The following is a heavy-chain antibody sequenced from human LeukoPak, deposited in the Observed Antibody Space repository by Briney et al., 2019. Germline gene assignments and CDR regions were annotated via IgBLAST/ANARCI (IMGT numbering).Heavy chain of an antibody. CDR2: VHYSGST. V-gene: IGHV4-39*01. J-gene: IGHJ4*02. Sequence: SETLSLTCTVSGGSISSSTHYWAWIRQPPGKGLEWTGTVHYSGSTYYNPSLKSRVTISVDTSKNQFSLNLSSVTAADTAVYYCARLGGYYDPAVYWGQGTLVTVSS. CDR1: GGSISSSTHY. D-gene: IGHD3-22*01. CDR3: ARLGGYYDPAVY.